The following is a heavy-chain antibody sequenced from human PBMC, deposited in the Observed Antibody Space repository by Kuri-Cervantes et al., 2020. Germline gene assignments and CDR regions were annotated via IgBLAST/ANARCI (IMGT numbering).Heavy chain of an antibody. CDR1: GLIFSDHY. V-gene: IGHV3-11*04. CDR2: ISSSSSYI. D-gene: IGHD1-26*01. CDR3: ARNLVGAANFDY. Sequence: GESLKISCAASGLIFSDHYMDWVRQAPGKGLEWVSSISSSSSYIYYADSVKGRFTISRDNAKNSLYLQMNSLKAEDTAVYYCARNLVGAANFDYWGQGTLVTVSS. J-gene: IGHJ4*02.